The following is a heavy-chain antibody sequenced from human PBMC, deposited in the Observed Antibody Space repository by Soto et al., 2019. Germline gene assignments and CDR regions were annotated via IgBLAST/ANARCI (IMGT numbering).Heavy chain of an antibody. D-gene: IGHD2-8*01. Sequence: QGQLVQSGAEVKKPGASGKVSCKASGSTFPRNGISWVRQAPGQGLEWMGWISGYNGDTNHAQKFQGRVTMTVDTSTTTAFMELTSLTSDDRAVYYCAKNGQPPYYYYGMDVWGQGTTVTVSS. J-gene: IGHJ6*02. V-gene: IGHV1-18*01. CDR1: GSTFPRNG. CDR3: AKNGQPPYYYYGMDV. CDR2: ISGYNGDT.